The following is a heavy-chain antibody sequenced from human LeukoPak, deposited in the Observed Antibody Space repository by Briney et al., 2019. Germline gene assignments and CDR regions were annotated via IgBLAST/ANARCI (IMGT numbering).Heavy chain of an antibody. D-gene: IGHD6-6*01. Sequence: SETLSLTCAVYGGSFSGYYWSWIRQPPGKGLEWIGEINHSASTNYNPSLKSRVTISVDTSKNQFSLKLSSVTAADTAVYYCARGGGSSSSALDYWGQGTLVTVSS. CDR3: ARGGGSSSSALDY. V-gene: IGHV4-34*01. CDR2: INHSAST. CDR1: GGSFSGYY. J-gene: IGHJ4*02.